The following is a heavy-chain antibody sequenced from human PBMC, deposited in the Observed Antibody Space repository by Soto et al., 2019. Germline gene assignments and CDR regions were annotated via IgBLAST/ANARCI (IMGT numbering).Heavy chain of an antibody. CDR2: IIPIFGTA. D-gene: IGHD5-12*01. J-gene: IGHJ4*02. CDR1: GGTFSSYA. V-gene: IGHV1-69*12. CDR3: ARERGDATGGYSGYAFDY. Sequence: QVQLVQSGAEVKKPGSSVKVSCKASGGTFSSYAISWVRQAPGQGLEWMGGIIPIFGTANYAQKFQGRVTITADESTSTAYMELGSLRSEDTAVYYCARERGDATGGYSGYAFDYWGQGTLVTVSS.